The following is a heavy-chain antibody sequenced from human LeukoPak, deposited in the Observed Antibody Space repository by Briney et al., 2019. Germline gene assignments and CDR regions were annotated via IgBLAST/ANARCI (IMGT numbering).Heavy chain of an antibody. J-gene: IGHJ6*03. D-gene: IGHD5-18*01. CDR2: INPNSGGT. Sequence: ASVKVSCKASGYTFTGYYMHWVRQAPGQGLEWRGWINPNSGGTNYAQKFQGRVTMTRDTSISTAYMELSRLRSDDTAVYYCARDFRGYSYGSYYYYMDVWGKGTTVTISS. V-gene: IGHV1-2*02. CDR1: GYTFTGYY. CDR3: ARDFRGYSYGSYYYYMDV.